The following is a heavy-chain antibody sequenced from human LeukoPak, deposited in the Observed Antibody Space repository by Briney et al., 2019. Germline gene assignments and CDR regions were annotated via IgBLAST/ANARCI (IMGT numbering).Heavy chain of an antibody. CDR3: ARDRAWDYFDY. V-gene: IGHV3-30*03. CDR1: GFTFSRHG. J-gene: IGHJ4*02. CDR2: ISNDGSRK. D-gene: IGHD3-16*01. Sequence: GRSLRLSCAPSGFTFSRHGMHWVRQAPGKGLEWVAIISNDGSRKYYAHSVEGRFTISRDNSKNTLYLQMDSLRAEDTAVYYCARDRAWDYFDYWGQGTLVTVSS.